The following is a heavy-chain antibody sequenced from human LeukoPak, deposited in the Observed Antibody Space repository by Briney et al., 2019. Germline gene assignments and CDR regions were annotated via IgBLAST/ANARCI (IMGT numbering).Heavy chain of an antibody. J-gene: IGHJ4*02. D-gene: IGHD6-19*01. CDR2: ISYDGSNK. Sequence: GGSLRLSCAASGFTFSSYAMHWVRQAPGKGLEWVAVISYDGSNKYYADSVKGRFTISRDNSKNTLYLQMNSLRAEDTAVYYCARAVEWLGFDYWGQGTLVTVSS. CDR1: GFTFSSYA. CDR3: ARAVEWLGFDY. V-gene: IGHV3-30-3*01.